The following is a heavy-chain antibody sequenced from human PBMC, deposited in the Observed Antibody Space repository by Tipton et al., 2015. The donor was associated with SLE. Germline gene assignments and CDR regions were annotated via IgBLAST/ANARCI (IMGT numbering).Heavy chain of an antibody. CDR1: GESMSSTSYY. CDR2: IQTSGST. J-gene: IGHJ4*02. V-gene: IGHV4-61*02. Sequence: TLSLTCSVSGESMSSTSYYWTWIRQPAGKGLEWIGRIQTSGSTNYNPSLKSRVTLSIDTSRNRFSLELSSVTAADTAVYYCARGYSSTPINWGQGALVTVSS. D-gene: IGHD6-13*01. CDR3: ARGYSSTPIN.